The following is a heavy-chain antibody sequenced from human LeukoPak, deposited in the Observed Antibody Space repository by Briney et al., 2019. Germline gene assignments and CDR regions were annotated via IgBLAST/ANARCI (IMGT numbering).Heavy chain of an antibody. V-gene: IGHV1-8*02. CDR3: ARRAESPYYYYYYMDV. CDR1: GYTFTDYY. Sequence: ASVKVSCKASGYTFTDYYINWVRRATGQGLEWMGWMNANSGTTHYAQNFQGRVTMTRNTPTSTAYMELSRLRSEDTGVYYCARRAESPYYYYYYMDVWGKGTTVTVSS. CDR2: MNANSGTT. J-gene: IGHJ6*03.